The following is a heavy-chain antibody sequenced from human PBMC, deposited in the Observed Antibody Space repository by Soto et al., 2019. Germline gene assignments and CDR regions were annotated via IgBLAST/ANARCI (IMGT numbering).Heavy chain of an antibody. D-gene: IGHD3-9*01. V-gene: IGHV3-7*03. J-gene: IGHJ4*02. CDR3: AREAWLLSFYLDY. CDR2: IKPDGSEE. Sequence: EVQLVESGGGLVRPGGSLRLSCTASGFTFSEYWMSWVRQVPGKGLEWVANIKPDGSEEYSVDSVKGRFTISRDNAKNSLFLQMNSLRAEDSAVYSCAREAWLLSFYLDYWGQGTLVSVSS. CDR1: GFTFSEYW.